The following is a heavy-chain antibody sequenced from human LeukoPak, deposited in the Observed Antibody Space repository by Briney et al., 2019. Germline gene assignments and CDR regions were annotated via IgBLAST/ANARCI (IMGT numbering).Heavy chain of an antibody. D-gene: IGHD6-13*01. CDR2: IIPIFGTA. CDR1: GGTYSSYA. CDR3: ATGGGSSWQFNWFDP. Sequence: SVKVSCKASGGTYSSYAISWVRQAPGQGLEWMGGIIPIFGTANYAQKFQGRVTITTDESTSTAYMELSSLRPEDTAVYYCATGGGSSWQFNWFDPWGQGTLVTVSS. J-gene: IGHJ5*02. V-gene: IGHV1-69*05.